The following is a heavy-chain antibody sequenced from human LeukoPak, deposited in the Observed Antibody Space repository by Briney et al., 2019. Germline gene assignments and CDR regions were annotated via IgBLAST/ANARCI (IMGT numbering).Heavy chain of an antibody. D-gene: IGHD3-10*01. J-gene: IGHJ4*02. V-gene: IGHV4-34*01. CDR3: ARSTMVRGVMPGRQEDY. Sequence: SSETLSLTCAVYGGSFSVYYWSWIRQPPGKGLEWIGEINHSGSTNYNPSLKGRVTISVDTSKNQFSLKLSSVNAADTAVYYCARSTMVRGVMPGRQEDYWGQGTLVTVSS. CDR1: GGSFSVYY. CDR2: INHSGST.